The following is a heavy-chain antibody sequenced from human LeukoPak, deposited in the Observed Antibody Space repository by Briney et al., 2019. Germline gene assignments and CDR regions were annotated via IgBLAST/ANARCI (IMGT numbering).Heavy chain of an antibody. CDR2: ISSSSSYI. D-gene: IGHD3-22*01. Sequence: GGSLRLSCAASGFTFSSYSMNWVRQVPGKGLEWVSSISSSSSYIYYADPVKGRFTISRDNAKNSLYLQMNSLRAEDTAVYYCARDRRRYYYDSSGYDAFDIWGQGTMVTVSS. J-gene: IGHJ3*02. V-gene: IGHV3-21*01. CDR1: GFTFSSYS. CDR3: ARDRRRYYYDSSGYDAFDI.